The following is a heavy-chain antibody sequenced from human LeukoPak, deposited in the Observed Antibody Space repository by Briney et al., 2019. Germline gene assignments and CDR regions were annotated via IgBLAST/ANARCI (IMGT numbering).Heavy chain of an antibody. CDR2: IYYSGGT. CDR3: ARHPPYSSDGEYFQH. D-gene: IGHD6-19*01. CDR1: GGSISSYY. V-gene: IGHV4-59*08. Sequence: SETLSLTCTVSGGSISSYYWSWIRQPPGKGLEWIGYIYYSGGTNYNPSLKSRVTISVDTSKNQFSLKLSSVTAADTAVYYCARHPPYSSDGEYFQHWGQGTLVTVSS. J-gene: IGHJ1*01.